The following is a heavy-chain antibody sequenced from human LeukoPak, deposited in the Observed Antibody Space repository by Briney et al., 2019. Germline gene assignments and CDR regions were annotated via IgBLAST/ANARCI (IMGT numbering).Heavy chain of an antibody. CDR1: GGSISSGGYY. CDR2: IYYSGST. V-gene: IGHV4-31*03. Sequence: SETLSLTCTVSGGSISSGGYYWSWIRQHPGKGLEWIGYIYYSGSTYYNPSLKSRVTISVDTSKNQFSLKLSSVTAADTAVYYCARGGSSSWEGYFDYWGQGTLVTVSS. D-gene: IGHD6-13*01. CDR3: ARGGSSSWEGYFDY. J-gene: IGHJ4*02.